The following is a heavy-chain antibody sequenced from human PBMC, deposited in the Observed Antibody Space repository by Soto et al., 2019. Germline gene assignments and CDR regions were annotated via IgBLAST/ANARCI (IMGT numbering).Heavy chain of an antibody. CDR2: IDPSDSYT. CDR3: ARGWYSSSAAPVCYYYGMDV. D-gene: IGHD6-6*01. Sequence: GESLKISCKGSGYSFTSYWISWVRQMLGKGLEWMGRIDPSDSYTNSSQSFQGHVTISADKSISTAYLQLSSLKASDTAMYYSARGWYSSSAAPVCYYYGMDVWGQGTTVTVSS. CDR1: GYSFTSYW. V-gene: IGHV5-10-1*01. J-gene: IGHJ6*02.